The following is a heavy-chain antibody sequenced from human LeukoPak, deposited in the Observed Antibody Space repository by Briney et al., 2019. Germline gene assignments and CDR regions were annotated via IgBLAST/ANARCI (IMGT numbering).Heavy chain of an antibody. J-gene: IGHJ4*02. V-gene: IGHV3-74*01. CDR2: IDTDGSST. D-gene: IGHD7-27*01. CDR3: TRGHVGIDY. Sequence: PGGSLRLSCVASGFTFSGSPMHWVRQTPEKGLVWVSRIDTDGSSTIYADSVKGRFTISRDNAKNTLFLQMNSLRAEDTAVYYCTRGHVGIDYWGQGTLVTVSS. CDR1: GFTFSGSP.